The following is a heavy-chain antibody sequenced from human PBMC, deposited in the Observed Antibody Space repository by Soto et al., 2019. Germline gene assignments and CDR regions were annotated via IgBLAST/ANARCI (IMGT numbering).Heavy chain of an antibody. CDR2: IYYSGST. CDR1: GGSISSSSYY. CDR3: ARHNYYGSGSDWFDP. V-gene: IGHV4-39*01. J-gene: IGHJ5*02. D-gene: IGHD3-10*01. Sequence: SLTCTVSGGSISSSSYYWGWIRQPPGKGLEWIGSIYYSGSTYYNPSLKSRVTISVDTSKNQFSLKLSSVTAADTAVYYCARHNYYGSGSDWFDPWGQGTLVTVS.